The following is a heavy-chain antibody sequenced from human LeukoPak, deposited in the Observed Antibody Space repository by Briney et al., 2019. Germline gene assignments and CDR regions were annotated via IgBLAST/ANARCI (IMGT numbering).Heavy chain of an antibody. CDR1: GGSISSGSHY. J-gene: IGHJ4*02. V-gene: IGHV4-61*02. D-gene: IGHD3-22*01. CDR3: ARRGYYYDTSGYYYFDY. CDR2: IYTSGST. Sequence: SETLSLTCTVSGGSISSGSHYWSWIRQPAGKGLEWIGRIYTSGSTNYNPSLKSRVTISVDTSKNQFSLKLSSVTAADTAVYYCARRGYYYDTSGYYYFDYWGQGTLVTVSS.